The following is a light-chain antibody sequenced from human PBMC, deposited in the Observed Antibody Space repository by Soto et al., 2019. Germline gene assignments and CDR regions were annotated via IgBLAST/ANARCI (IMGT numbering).Light chain of an antibody. V-gene: IGKV1-9*01. J-gene: IGKJ3*01. CDR3: QQLSSYPLFT. CDR2: AAS. Sequence: DIQLTQSPSFLSASVGDRVTITCRASQGISSYLAWYQQKPGKAPKLLIYAASTLQSGVPSRFSGSGSGTEFTLTISSLXPEDFATYYRQQLSSYPLFTFGPGTKVDIK. CDR1: QGISSY.